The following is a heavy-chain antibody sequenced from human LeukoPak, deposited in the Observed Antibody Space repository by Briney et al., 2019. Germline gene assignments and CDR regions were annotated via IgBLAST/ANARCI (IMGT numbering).Heavy chain of an antibody. J-gene: IGHJ6*02. Sequence: PSETLSLTCTVSGGSINSGSYYWGWIRQPPGKGLEWIGSIYYSGSPNYNPSLKSRVTISIDTSKNQFSLKLSSVTAADTAVYYCARDAVVVPAAIHYGMDVWGQGTTVTVSS. CDR3: ARDAVVVPAAIHYGMDV. CDR1: GGSINSGSYY. D-gene: IGHD2-2*01. CDR2: IYYSGSP. V-gene: IGHV4-39*07.